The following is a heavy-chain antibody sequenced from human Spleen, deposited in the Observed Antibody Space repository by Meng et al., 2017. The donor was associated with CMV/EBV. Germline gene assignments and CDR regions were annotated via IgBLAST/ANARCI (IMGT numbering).Heavy chain of an antibody. Sequence: GESLKISCAASGLTFDDYAIHWVRPAPGRGLEWVSLISWDGAIPYYGDSVKGRFTISRDNSKNSLFLQINSLRAEDTALYYCARSTVDGEGHPEYWGQGNVVTVSS. V-gene: IGHV3-43D*03. CDR2: ISWDGAIP. D-gene: IGHD5-24*01. CDR3: ARSTVDGEGHPEY. CDR1: GLTFDDYA. J-gene: IGHJ1*01.